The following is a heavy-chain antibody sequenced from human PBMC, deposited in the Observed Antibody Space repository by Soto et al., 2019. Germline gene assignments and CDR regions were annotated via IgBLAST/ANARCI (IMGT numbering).Heavy chain of an antibody. V-gene: IGHV1-58*02. CDR2: IVVGSGNT. J-gene: IGHJ6*04. Sequence: SVKVSCKASGFTFTSSAMQCVRQARGQRLEWIGWIVVGSGNTNYAQKFQERVTITRDMSTSTAYMELSSLRSEDTAVYYCAAETSYSSGMDVWGKGTTVTVS. CDR1: GFTFTSSA. CDR3: AAETSYSSGMDV. D-gene: IGHD6-19*01.